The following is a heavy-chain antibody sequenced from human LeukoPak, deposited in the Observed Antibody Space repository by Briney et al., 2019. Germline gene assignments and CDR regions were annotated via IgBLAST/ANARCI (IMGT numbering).Heavy chain of an antibody. D-gene: IGHD3-3*01. J-gene: IGHJ4*02. Sequence: PSETLSLTCTVSGGSISTYYWSWIRLPPGKGLEWIAYIYFTGRTQYNPSLKNRVTISVDTSKNQFSLKLSSVTAADTAVYYCARGQDFWSGYNYWGQGTLVTVSS. CDR1: GGSISTYY. V-gene: IGHV4-59*12. CDR2: IYFTGRT. CDR3: ARGQDFWSGYNY.